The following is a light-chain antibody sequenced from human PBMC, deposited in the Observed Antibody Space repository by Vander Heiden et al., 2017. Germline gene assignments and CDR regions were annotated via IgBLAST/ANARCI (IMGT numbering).Light chain of an antibody. V-gene: IGKV3-20*01. CDR3: QHYGSSPFLT. CDR2: GAS. Sequence: EIVLTQSPGTLSLSPGERATLSCRASQSVSSSYLAWYQHKPGQAPRLLIFGASSRATGIPDRFSGSGYGTDFTLTISRLEPEDFAVYYCQHYGSSPFLTFGGGTKVEIK. CDR1: QSVSSSY. J-gene: IGKJ4*01.